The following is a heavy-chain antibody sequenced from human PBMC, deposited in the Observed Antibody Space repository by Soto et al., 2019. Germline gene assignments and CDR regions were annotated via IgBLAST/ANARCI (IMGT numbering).Heavy chain of an antibody. Sequence: QVQLVQSGAEVKKPGSSVKVSCKASGGAFNNYAISWVRQAPGQGLEWMGGVIRSFAKSYYAQKFQGRVTITAAESTTTSYMELSSLRSEDTALYYCARDYGGSGYGYYFDSWGQGTLVTVSS. V-gene: IGHV1-69*19. CDR2: VIRSFAKS. CDR1: GGAFNNYA. D-gene: IGHD3-3*01. CDR3: ARDYGGSGYGYYFDS. J-gene: IGHJ4*02.